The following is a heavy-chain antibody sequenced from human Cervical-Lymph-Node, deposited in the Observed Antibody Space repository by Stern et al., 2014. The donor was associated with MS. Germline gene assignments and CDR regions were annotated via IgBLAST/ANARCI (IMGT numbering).Heavy chain of an antibody. Sequence: QLQLQESGPGLVKPSETLSLTCTVSGGSISSSSYYWGWIRQPPGKGLYCMGFIYSRGTTYYTPSLRSRVTIPVDTSKTHFSLARTSVTAADTAVYYCARRYGTAFDFWGQGTLVTVSS. D-gene: IGHD1-1*01. CDR1: GGSISSSSYY. J-gene: IGHJ4*02. CDR2: IYSRGTT. CDR3: ARRYGTAFDF. V-gene: IGHV4-39*01.